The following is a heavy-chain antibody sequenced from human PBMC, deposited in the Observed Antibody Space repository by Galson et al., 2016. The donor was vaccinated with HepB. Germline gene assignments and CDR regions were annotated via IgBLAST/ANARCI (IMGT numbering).Heavy chain of an antibody. CDR1: GFTLSNYW. J-gene: IGHJ4*02. Sequence: SLRLSCAASGFTLSNYWLDWVRQAPGKGLEWVGNTNKDGSERRYPDSVMGRFTISRDNAKNSVYLQMNSLRVEDTAVYFCASGHTSGRWGQGALVTVSS. CDR2: TNKDGSER. D-gene: IGHD6-19*01. CDR3: ASGHTSGR. V-gene: IGHV3-7*01.